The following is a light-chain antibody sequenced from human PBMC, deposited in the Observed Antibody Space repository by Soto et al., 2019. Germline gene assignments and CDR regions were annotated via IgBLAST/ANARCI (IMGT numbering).Light chain of an antibody. V-gene: IGLV1-40*01. CDR2: GNS. J-gene: IGLJ2*01. CDR1: SSNIGAGYD. CDR3: QSYDSSLSGSV. Sequence: QSVLTQPPSVSGAPGQRVTISGTGSSSNIGAGYDVHWYQQLPGTAPKLLIYGNSNRPSGVPDRFSGSKSGTSASLAITGLQAEDEADYYGQSYDSSLSGSVFGGGTKLTGL.